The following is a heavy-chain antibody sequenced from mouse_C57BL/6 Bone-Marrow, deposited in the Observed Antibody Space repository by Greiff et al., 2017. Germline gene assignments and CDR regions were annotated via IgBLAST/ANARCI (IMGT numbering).Heavy chain of an antibody. Sequence: VKLQESGAELVRPGTSVKLSCKASGYTFTSYWMHWVKQRPGQGLEWIGVIDPSDSYTNYNQKFKGKATLTVDTSSSTAYMQLRSLTSEDSAVYYCAREGGQLRLPFAYWGQGTLVTVSA. CDR3: AREGGQLRLPFAY. V-gene: IGHV1-59*01. CDR2: IDPSDSYT. CDR1: GYTFTSYW. D-gene: IGHD3-2*02. J-gene: IGHJ3*01.